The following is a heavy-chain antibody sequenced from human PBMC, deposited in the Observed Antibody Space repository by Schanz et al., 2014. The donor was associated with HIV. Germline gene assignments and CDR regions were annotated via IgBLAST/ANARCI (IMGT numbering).Heavy chain of an antibody. CDR1: GFTFNSYS. Sequence: EVQVVESGGGLVQPGGSLRLSCAASGFTFNSYSMNWVRQAPGKGLEWVASIGYGSNYIYYADSVKGRFTISRDDAKNSLYLQMNSLRAEDTAVYYCARGWVQTRSGFPSWGQGTLVTVSS. CDR2: IGYGSNYI. CDR3: ARGWVQTRSGFPS. D-gene: IGHD3-3*01. J-gene: IGHJ5*02. V-gene: IGHV3-21*01.